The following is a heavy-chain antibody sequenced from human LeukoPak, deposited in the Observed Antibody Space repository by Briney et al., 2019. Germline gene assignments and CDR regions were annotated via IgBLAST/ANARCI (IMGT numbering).Heavy chain of an antibody. CDR2: VYWDDDK. V-gene: IGHV2-5*02. J-gene: IGHJ4*02. Sequence: SGPTLVNPTQTLTLTCTFSGFSLTTSGVSVGWIRQPPGKALEWLALVYWDDDKRYSPSLKSRLAITKDTSKNQVVLTMTNMDPVDTATYYCAHMLPTVTFDYWGQGTLVTVSS. CDR1: GFSLTTSGVS. D-gene: IGHD2-2*01. CDR3: AHMLPTVTFDY.